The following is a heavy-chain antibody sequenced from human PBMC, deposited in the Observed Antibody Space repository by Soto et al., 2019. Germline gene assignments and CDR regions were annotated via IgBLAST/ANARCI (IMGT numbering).Heavy chain of an antibody. J-gene: IGHJ4*02. CDR2: IIPIFGTT. D-gene: IGHD2-21*02. CDR3: ARGLYCGGGCYSHFDY. Sequence: VQRVQSGAEVKKPGSSVKVSCKASGGTFSNYPFIWVRQAPGQGLDWMGGIIPIFGTTDYGQRFQGRVTITADESTSTAYMELSSLRSDDTAVYYCARGLYCGGGCYSHFDYWGQGTLVTVSS. CDR1: GGTFSNYP. V-gene: IGHV1-69*01.